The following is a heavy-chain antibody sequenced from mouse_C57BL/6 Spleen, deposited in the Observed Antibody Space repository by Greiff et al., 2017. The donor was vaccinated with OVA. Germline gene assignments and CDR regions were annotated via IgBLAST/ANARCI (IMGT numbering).Heavy chain of an antibody. J-gene: IGHJ4*01. CDR2: IYPGDGDT. Sequence: QVQLQQSGPELVKPGASVKISCKASGYAFSSSWMNWVKQRPGKGLEWIGRIYPGDGDTNYNGKFKGKATLTADNSSSTAYMQLSSLTSEDSAVYFCARGVWGSTMVTTGAMDYWGQGTSVTVSS. D-gene: IGHD2-2*01. V-gene: IGHV1-82*01. CDR1: GYAFSSSW. CDR3: ARGVWGSTMVTTGAMDY.